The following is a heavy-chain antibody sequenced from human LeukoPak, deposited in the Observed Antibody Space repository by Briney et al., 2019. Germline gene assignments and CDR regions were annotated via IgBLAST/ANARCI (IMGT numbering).Heavy chain of an antibody. J-gene: IGHJ5*02. CDR1: GGSISSYY. D-gene: IGHD1-14*01. V-gene: IGHV4-59*08. CDR3: ARHRPGPFDP. Sequence: SETLSLTCTVSGGSISSYYWSWIRQPPGKGVEWIGYIYYSGSTNYNPSLKSRVTISVDTSKNQFSLKLSSVTAADTAVYYCARHRPGPFDPWGQGTLVTVSS. CDR2: IYYSGST.